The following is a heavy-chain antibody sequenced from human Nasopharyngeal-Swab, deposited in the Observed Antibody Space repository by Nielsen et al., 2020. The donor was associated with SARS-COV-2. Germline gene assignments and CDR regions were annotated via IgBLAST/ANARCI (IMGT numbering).Heavy chain of an antibody. CDR1: GFTFSSYG. Sequence: GESLKISCAASGFTFSSYGMHWVRQAPVNGLEWGAVISYDGSNKYYADSVKGRFTISRDNSKNTLYLQMNSLRAEDTAVYYCARAHIVVVPAAIVRPYNWFDPWGQGTLVTVSS. V-gene: IGHV3-30*03. D-gene: IGHD2-2*01. J-gene: IGHJ5*02. CDR2: ISYDGSNK. CDR3: ARAHIVVVPAAIVRPYNWFDP.